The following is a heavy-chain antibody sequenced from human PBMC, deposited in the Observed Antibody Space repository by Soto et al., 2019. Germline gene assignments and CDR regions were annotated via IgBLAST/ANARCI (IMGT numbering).Heavy chain of an antibody. CDR1: GYTFTGYY. D-gene: IGHD3-16*01. J-gene: IGHJ5*02. CDR2: IKPNSGGT. CDR3: ARAPRRYQALRLGGDNWFDP. Sequence: AASVKVSCKASGYTFTGYYMHWVGQAPGQGLEWMGWIKPNSGGTNYAQKFQGSLTITSYTSISTAYMELSRLRSDDTAVYYCARAPRRYQALRLGGDNWFDPWGQGTLVTVSS. V-gene: IGHV1-2*02.